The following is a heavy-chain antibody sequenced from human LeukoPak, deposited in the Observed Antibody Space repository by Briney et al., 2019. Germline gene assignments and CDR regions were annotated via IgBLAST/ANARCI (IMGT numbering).Heavy chain of an antibody. D-gene: IGHD2/OR15-2a*01. Sequence: PGGSLRLSCAASGFTFDDYGMSWVRQAPGKGLEWVSGINWNGGSTGYADSVKGRFTISRDNAKNALYLQMNSLRAEDTALYHCARDNIRYYYGMDVWGQGTTVTVSS. CDR3: ARDNIRYYYGMDV. V-gene: IGHV3-20*01. CDR1: GFTFDDYG. CDR2: INWNGGST. J-gene: IGHJ6*02.